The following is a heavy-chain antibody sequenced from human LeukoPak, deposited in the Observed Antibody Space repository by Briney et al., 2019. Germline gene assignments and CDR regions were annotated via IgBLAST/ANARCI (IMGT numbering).Heavy chain of an antibody. CDR1: GGSFSGYY. CDR2: INHSGST. V-gene: IGHV4-34*01. Sequence: SETLSLTCAVYGGSFSGYYWSWIRQPPGKGLEWIGEINHSGSTNYNPSLKSRVTISVDTSKNQFSLKLSSVTAADTAVYYCARVKDPKTFDYWGQGTLVTVSS. J-gene: IGHJ4*02. CDR3: ARVKDPKTFDY.